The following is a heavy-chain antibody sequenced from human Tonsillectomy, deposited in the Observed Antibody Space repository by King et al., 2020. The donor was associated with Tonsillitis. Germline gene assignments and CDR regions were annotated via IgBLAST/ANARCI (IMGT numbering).Heavy chain of an antibody. J-gene: IGHJ4*02. V-gene: IGHV4-59*12. CDR2: IYYTGST. D-gene: IGHD5-18*01. CDR3: AKEGPSGYNYDYSSYFDS. Sequence: QLQESGPGLVKPSETLSLTCTVSGGSISNYYWSWIRQPPGKGLEWIGFIYYTGSTNYNPSLKSRVSISLDTSKNQFSLRLSSVTAADPAMYYCAKEGPSGYNYDYSSYFDSWGQGTLVTVSS. CDR1: GGSISNYY.